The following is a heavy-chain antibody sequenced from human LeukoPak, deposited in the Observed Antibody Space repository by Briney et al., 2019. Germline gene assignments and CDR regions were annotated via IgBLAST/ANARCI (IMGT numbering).Heavy chain of an antibody. V-gene: IGHV3-48*01. J-gene: IGHJ3*02. CDR1: GFTFSSYS. D-gene: IGHD3-9*01. CDR3: ARGLSEQSRLGGAFDI. CDR2: ISSSSSTI. Sequence: GGSLRLSCAASGFTFSSYSMNWVRQAPGKGLEWVSYISSSSSTIYYADSVKGRFTISRDNAKNPLYLQMNSLRAEDTAVYYCARGLSEQSRLGGAFDIWGQGTMVTVSS.